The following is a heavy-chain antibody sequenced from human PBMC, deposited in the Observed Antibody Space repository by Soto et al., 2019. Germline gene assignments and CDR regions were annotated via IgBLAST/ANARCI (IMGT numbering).Heavy chain of an antibody. D-gene: IGHD3-22*01. CDR1: EFNFSTYT. CDR2: ISSSSSYI. V-gene: IGHV3-21*01. Sequence: GGSLRLSCAASEFNFSTYTINRVRQAPGKGLEWVSSISSSSSYIYYADSVKGRFTISRDNAKNSLYLQMNSLRAEDTAVYYCARFYYDSSGYLPSPYYYYYGMDVWGQGTTVTVSS. CDR3: ARFYYDSSGYLPSPYYYYYGMDV. J-gene: IGHJ6*02.